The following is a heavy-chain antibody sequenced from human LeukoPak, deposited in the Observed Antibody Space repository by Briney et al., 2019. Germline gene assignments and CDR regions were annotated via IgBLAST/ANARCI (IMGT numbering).Heavy chain of an antibody. Sequence: GRSLRLSCAASGFTFSSYAMHWVRQAPGKGLEWVAVISYDGSNKYYADSVKGRFTISRDNSKNTLYLQMNSLRAEDTAVYYCARDSPYYYDSSAIRDAFDIWGQGTMVTVSS. CDR2: ISYDGSNK. CDR1: GFTFSSYA. D-gene: IGHD3-22*01. J-gene: IGHJ3*02. V-gene: IGHV3-30-3*01. CDR3: ARDSPYYYDSSAIRDAFDI.